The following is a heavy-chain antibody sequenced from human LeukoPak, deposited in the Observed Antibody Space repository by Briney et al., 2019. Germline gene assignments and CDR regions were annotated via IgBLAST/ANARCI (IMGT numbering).Heavy chain of an antibody. D-gene: IGHD3-10*01. CDR1: GFTFSSYA. V-gene: IGHV4-4*07. CDR2: IYTSGST. J-gene: IGHJ6*03. CDR3: ARVGGSGSYNYYYYYMDV. Sequence: LRLSCAASGFTFSSYAMHWIRQPAGKGLEWIGRIYTSGSTNYNPSLKSRVTMSVDTSKNQFSLKLSSVTAADTAVYYCARVGGSGSYNYYYYYMDVWGKGTTVTVSS.